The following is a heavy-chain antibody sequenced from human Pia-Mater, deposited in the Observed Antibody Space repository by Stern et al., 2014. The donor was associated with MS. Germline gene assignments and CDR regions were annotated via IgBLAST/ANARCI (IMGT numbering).Heavy chain of an antibody. Sequence: VQLVQSGAEVKKPGSSVKVSCKASGDTFTDYAISWVRQAPGQGPEWMGGITPIFGSADYAQKFQGRLTITADRSTSTAYMDLSSLTSEDTAVYYCAREVGSLAMDVWGQVTTVIVSS. CDR2: ITPIFGSA. J-gene: IGHJ6*01. V-gene: IGHV1-69*06. CDR1: GDTFTDYA. D-gene: IGHD1-1*01. CDR3: AREVGSLAMDV.